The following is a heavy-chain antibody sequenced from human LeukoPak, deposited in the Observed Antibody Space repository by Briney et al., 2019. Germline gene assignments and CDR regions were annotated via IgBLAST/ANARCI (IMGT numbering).Heavy chain of an antibody. J-gene: IGHJ5*02. D-gene: IGHD3-10*01. CDR1: GGSISSSSYY. Sequence: SETLSLTCTVSGGSISSSSYYWDWIRQPPGKGLEWIGSIYSSGSTYYNPSLKSRVTISVDTSKNQFSLKLSSVTAADTAVYYCAKSLYGSGSYYNWFDPWGQGTLVTVSS. CDR2: IYSSGST. V-gene: IGHV4-39*01. CDR3: AKSLYGSGSYYNWFDP.